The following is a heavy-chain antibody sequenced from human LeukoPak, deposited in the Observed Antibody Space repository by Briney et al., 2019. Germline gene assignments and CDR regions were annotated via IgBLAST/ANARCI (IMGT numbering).Heavy chain of an antibody. Sequence: GGSLRLSCAASGFTFSSYWMSWVRQAPGKGLEWVANIKQDGSEKYYVDSVKGRFTISRDNAKNSLYLQMNSLRAEDTAVYYYARVVVVTAIGYFDYWGQGTLVTVSS. CDR2: IKQDGSEK. D-gene: IGHD2-21*02. CDR1: GFTFSSYW. J-gene: IGHJ4*02. CDR3: ARVVVVTAIGYFDY. V-gene: IGHV3-7*01.